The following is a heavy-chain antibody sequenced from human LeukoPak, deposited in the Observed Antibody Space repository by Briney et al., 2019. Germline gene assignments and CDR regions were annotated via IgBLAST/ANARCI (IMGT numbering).Heavy chain of an antibody. Sequence: ASVKVSCKASGYTFTGYYMHWVRQAPGQGLEWMGWINPNSGGTNYAQKFQGRVTMTRDTSISTAYMELSSLRSDDTAVYYCARASVLAAGSDYWGKGTLVTVSS. CDR3: ARASVLAAGSDY. CDR1: GYTFTGYY. CDR2: INPNSGGT. J-gene: IGHJ4*02. V-gene: IGHV1-2*02. D-gene: IGHD6-13*01.